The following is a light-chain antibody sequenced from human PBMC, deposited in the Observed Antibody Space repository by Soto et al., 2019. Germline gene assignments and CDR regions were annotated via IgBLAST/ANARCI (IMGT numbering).Light chain of an antibody. CDR3: QQRTNWPAT. CDR2: DAS. CDR1: QSVSSY. Sequence: SVLTQSPATLSLSPGERATLSFRPSQSVSSYLAWYQQKPGQAPRLLIYDASNRATGIPARFSGSGSGTDFTLTISSLEPEDFAVYYCQQRTNWPATFGQGTRLEIK. V-gene: IGKV3-11*01. J-gene: IGKJ5*01.